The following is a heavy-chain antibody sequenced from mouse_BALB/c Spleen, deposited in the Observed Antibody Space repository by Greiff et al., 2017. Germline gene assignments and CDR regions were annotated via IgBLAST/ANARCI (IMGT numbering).Heavy chain of an antibody. D-gene: IGHD2-3*01. CDR2: IDPANGNT. V-gene: IGHV14-3*02. CDR1: GFNIKDTY. J-gene: IGHJ4*01. Sequence: VQLQQSGAELVKPGASVKLSCTASGFNIKDTYMHWVKQRPEQGLEWIGRIDPANGNTKYDPKFQGKATITADTSSNTAYLKLSSLTSEDTAVYYCARRWLGAMDYWGQGTSVTVSS. CDR3: ARRWLGAMDY.